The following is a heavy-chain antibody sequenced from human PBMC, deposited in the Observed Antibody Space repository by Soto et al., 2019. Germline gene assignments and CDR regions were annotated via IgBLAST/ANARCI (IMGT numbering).Heavy chain of an antibody. Sequence: QITLKESGPPLVKPTQTLTLTCTFSGFSLSTSGVGVGWIRQPPGKALEWLALIYWDDDKRYSPSLKSRLTITKDTSKKPVVLTMTNMDPLDTATYYCAHSYVDTDLFYFDYWGQGTLVTVSS. D-gene: IGHD5-18*01. CDR2: IYWDDDK. CDR1: GFSLSTSGVG. V-gene: IGHV2-5*02. CDR3: AHSYVDTDLFYFDY. J-gene: IGHJ4*02.